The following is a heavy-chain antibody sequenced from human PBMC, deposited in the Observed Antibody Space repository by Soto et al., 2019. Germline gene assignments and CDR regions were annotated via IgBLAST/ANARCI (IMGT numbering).Heavy chain of an antibody. CDR2: IIPIFGTA. Sequence: SVKVSCKASGGTFSSYAISWVRQAPGQGLEWMGGIIPIFGTANYAQKFQGRVTITADESTSTAYMELSSLRSEDTAVYYCARGRYYYDSSGYSWFDPWGQGTLVTVSS. CDR1: GGTFSSYA. CDR3: ARGRYYYDSSGYSWFDP. J-gene: IGHJ5*02. D-gene: IGHD3-22*01. V-gene: IGHV1-69*13.